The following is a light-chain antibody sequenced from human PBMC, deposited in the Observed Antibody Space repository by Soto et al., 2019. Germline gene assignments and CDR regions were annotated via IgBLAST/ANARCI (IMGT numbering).Light chain of an antibody. CDR3: SSYARNRAVL. Sequence: QSALTQPASVSGSPGQSITISCTGTSSDVGGYNYVSWYQQHPGKAPKLMIYDVSNRPSGVSNRFSGSKSGNTASLTISGLQAEDEADYYCSSYARNRAVLFGGGTKLTVL. J-gene: IGLJ2*01. CDR1: SSDVGGYNY. V-gene: IGLV2-14*01. CDR2: DVS.